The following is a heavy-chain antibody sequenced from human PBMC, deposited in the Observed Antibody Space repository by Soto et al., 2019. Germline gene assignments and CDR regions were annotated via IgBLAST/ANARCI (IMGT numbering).Heavy chain of an antibody. CDR3: AKDRGYSYGPHYYYYGMDV. Sequence: QVQLLESGGGVVQPGRSLRLSCAASGFTFSSYGMHWVRQAPGKGLEWVAVISYDGSNKYYADSVKGRFTISRDNSKNTLYLQMNSLRAEDTAVYYCAKDRGYSYGPHYYYYGMDVWGQGTTVTVSS. CDR2: ISYDGSNK. V-gene: IGHV3-30*18. CDR1: GFTFSSYG. D-gene: IGHD5-18*01. J-gene: IGHJ6*02.